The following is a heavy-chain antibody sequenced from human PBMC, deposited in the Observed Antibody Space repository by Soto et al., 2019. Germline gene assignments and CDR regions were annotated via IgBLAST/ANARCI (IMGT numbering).Heavy chain of an antibody. J-gene: IGHJ4*02. CDR2: VYYSGTT. Sequence: SETLSLTCSVSGGSVNNRTYYWSWIRQPPGKRLEWIGYVYYSGTTNYNPSLKSRVSISVDTSKNQFSLSLSSVTAADTALYYCARTTAVPNTLRSRYYFDYWGQGTLVTV. D-gene: IGHD4-17*01. V-gene: IGHV4-61*01. CDR1: GGSVNNRTYY. CDR3: ARTTAVPNTLRSRYYFDY.